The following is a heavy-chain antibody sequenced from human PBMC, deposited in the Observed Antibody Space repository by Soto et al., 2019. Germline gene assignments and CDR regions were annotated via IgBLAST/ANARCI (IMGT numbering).Heavy chain of an antibody. CDR1: GYNFNNYG. J-gene: IGHJ3*02. CDR3: VRRVVTTLDDAFDI. D-gene: IGHD2-21*02. V-gene: IGHV1-18*01. Sequence: QVQLVQSGPEVKKPGASVTLSCKASGYNFNNYGISWVRQAPGQGLEWMGWISGNNGNTKYGQKFQGRVSLTPDSSTSTAYMEMRSLISDDTADYYCVRRVVTTLDDAFDIWGPGTRVTVSS. CDR2: ISGNNGNT.